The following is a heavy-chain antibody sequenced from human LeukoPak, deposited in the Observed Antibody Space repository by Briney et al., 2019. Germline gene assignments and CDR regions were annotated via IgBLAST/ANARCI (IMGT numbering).Heavy chain of an antibody. CDR2: IYYSGST. V-gene: IGHV4-30-4*07. CDR3: ARANSRYFVVFDY. D-gene: IGHD3-9*01. Sequence: SQTLSLTCAVSGGSISSGGYSWSWIRQPPGKGLEWIGYIYYSGSTYYNPSLKSRVTISVDTSKNQFSLKLSSVTAADTAVYYCARANSRYFVVFDYWGQGTLVTVSS. J-gene: IGHJ4*02. CDR1: GGSISSGGYS.